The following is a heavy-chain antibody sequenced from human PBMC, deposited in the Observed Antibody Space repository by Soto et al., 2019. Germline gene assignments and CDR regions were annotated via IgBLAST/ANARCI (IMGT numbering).Heavy chain of an antibody. V-gene: IGHV5-51*01. Sequence: GESLKISCKGSGYSFTSYWIGWVRQMPGKGLEWMGIIYPGDSDTRYSPSFQGQVTISADKSISTAYLQWSSLKASDTAMYYCARRKDFWSYNRNYYYMDVWGKGTTVTVSS. CDR3: ARRKDFWSYNRNYYYMDV. CDR1: GYSFTSYW. D-gene: IGHD3-3*01. J-gene: IGHJ6*03. CDR2: IYPGDSDT.